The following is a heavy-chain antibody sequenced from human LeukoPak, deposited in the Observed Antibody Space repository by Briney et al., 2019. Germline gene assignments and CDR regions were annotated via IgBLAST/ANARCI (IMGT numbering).Heavy chain of an antibody. CDR3: ARAPSEIGGYYPEYFRH. CDR1: GFTLSSYW. V-gene: IGHV3-74*01. J-gene: IGHJ1*01. Sequence: GGSLRLSCAASGFTLSSYWMHWVRQAPGKGLVWDSRIKSDGSTNYADSVKGRFTISRDNAKNTVSLQMNSLRAEDTGVYYCARAPSEIGGYYPEYFRHWGQGTLVTVSS. CDR2: IKSDGST. D-gene: IGHD3-22*01.